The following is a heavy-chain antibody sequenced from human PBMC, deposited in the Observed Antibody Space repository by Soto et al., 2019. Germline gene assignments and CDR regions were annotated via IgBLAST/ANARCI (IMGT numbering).Heavy chain of an antibody. CDR2: ISGSGGST. V-gene: IGHV3-23*01. Sequence: PGGSLILSCAASGFTFSSYSMNWVRQAPGKGLEWVSAISGSGGSTYHADSVKGRFTISRDNSKNTLYLQMNSLRAEDTAVYYCAKDGGPYYDILTGYLWPGDDAFDIWGQGTMVTVSS. CDR3: AKDGGPYYDILTGYLWPGDDAFDI. CDR1: GFTFSSYS. J-gene: IGHJ3*02. D-gene: IGHD3-9*01.